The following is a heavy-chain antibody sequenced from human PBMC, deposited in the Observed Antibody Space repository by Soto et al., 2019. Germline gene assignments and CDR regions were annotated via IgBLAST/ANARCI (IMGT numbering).Heavy chain of an antibody. V-gene: IGHV2-5*02. Sequence: QITLKESGPILVKPTQPLTLTCSFSGFSLSTSGVGVVWIRQPPGKALEWLALIFWDDGKRYSPSLESRLTITKDTSKNQVVLTMTNVDPVDTATYYFAHTYLYSYYMDVWGKGTTVSVSS. CDR2: IFWDDGK. CDR1: GFSLSTSGVG. J-gene: IGHJ6*03. CDR3: AHTYLYSYYMDV.